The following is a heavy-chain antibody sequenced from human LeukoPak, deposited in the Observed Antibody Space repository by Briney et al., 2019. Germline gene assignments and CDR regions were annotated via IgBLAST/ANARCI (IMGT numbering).Heavy chain of an antibody. D-gene: IGHD3-10*02. CDR1: GGSFSGYY. V-gene: IGHV4-34*01. Sequence: PSETLSLTCAVYGGSFSGYYWSWIRHPPGKGLEWIGEINHSGSTNYNPSLKSRVTISVDTSKNQFSLKLSSVTAADTAVYYCARGHYYVKQYYFDYWGQGTLVTVSS. J-gene: IGHJ4*02. CDR3: ARGHYYVKQYYFDY. CDR2: INHSGST.